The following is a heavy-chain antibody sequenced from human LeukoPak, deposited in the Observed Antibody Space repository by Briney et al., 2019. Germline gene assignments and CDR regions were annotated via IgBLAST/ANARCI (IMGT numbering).Heavy chain of an antibody. CDR1: GYTFTGSY. CDR3: ASHSGYSGSYYSFDY. V-gene: IGHV1-2*02. Sequence: AASVKVSCKASGYTFTGSYIHWVRQAPGQGLEWMGGINPNSGDTGYAQKFQGRVTLTRDTSISTAYMELSSLTSGDTAVYYCASHSGYSGSYYSFDYWGQGTLVTVSS. D-gene: IGHD1-26*01. CDR2: INPNSGDT. J-gene: IGHJ4*02.